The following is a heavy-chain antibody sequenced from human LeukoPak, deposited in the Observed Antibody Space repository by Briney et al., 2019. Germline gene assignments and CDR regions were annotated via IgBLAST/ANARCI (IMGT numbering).Heavy chain of an antibody. Sequence: TPSETLSLTCTVSGGSISSGGNYWTWIRQNPGKGLEWIGYINYSGNAYYNPSLKSRVTISVDTSKNQFSLKLSSVTAADTAVYYCARNELISSNYYYYGMDVWGQGTTVTVSS. CDR2: INYSGNA. V-gene: IGHV4-31*03. CDR1: GGSISSGGNY. J-gene: IGHJ6*02. CDR3: ARNELISSNYYYYGMDV.